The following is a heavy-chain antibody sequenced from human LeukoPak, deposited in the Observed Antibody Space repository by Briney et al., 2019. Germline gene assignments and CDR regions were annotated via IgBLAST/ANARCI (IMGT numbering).Heavy chain of an antibody. Sequence: SETLSLTCTVSGGSISTPGYYCGWIRQPPGKGLEWIGSLYHSGSTYYKPSLKSRATISVDKSKNQCSLKLRSVTAADTAVYYCARHALATVTDPSFDYWGQGTLVTVSS. CDR2: LYHSGST. D-gene: IGHD2-21*02. J-gene: IGHJ4*02. V-gene: IGHV4-39*01. CDR1: GGSISTPGYY. CDR3: ARHALATVTDPSFDY.